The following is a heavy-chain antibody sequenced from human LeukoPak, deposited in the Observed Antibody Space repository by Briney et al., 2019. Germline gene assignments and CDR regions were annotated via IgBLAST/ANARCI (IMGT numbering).Heavy chain of an antibody. V-gene: IGHV1-69*13. J-gene: IGHJ4*02. CDR3: ARSQVRFLEWLPTYYFDY. CDR1: GYTFTSYA. Sequence: SVKVSCKASGYTFTSYAISRVRQAPGQGLEWMGGIIPIFGTANYAQKFQGRVTITADESTSTAYMELSSLRSEDTAVYYCARSQVRFLEWLPTYYFDYWGQGTLVTVSS. D-gene: IGHD3-3*01. CDR2: IIPIFGTA.